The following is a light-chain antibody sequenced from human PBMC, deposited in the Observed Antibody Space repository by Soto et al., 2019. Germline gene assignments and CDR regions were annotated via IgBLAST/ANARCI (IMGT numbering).Light chain of an antibody. V-gene: IGKV1-39*01. Sequence: DIQMTQSPSSLSASVGDRVTITCRTSQSVSIYVNWYQQKPGKAPILLIYASSSLQSGVPSRFSGSGSGTDFTLTISSLQPEDFATYYCQQSYSTPFTFGPGTKVDIK. J-gene: IGKJ3*01. CDR3: QQSYSTPFT. CDR2: ASS. CDR1: QSVSIY.